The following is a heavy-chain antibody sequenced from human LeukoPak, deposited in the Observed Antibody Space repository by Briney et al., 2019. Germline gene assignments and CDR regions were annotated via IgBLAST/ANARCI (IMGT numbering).Heavy chain of an antibody. CDR3: ARSLGDPDY. CDR1: GFTFSSYS. J-gene: IGHJ4*02. V-gene: IGHV3-21*01. D-gene: IGHD4-17*01. CDR2: ISSSSSYI. Sequence: GGSLRLSWAASGFTFSSYSMNWVRQAPGKGLEWVSSISSSSSYIYYADSVEGRFTISRDNAKNSLYLQMNSLRAEDTTVYYCARSLGDPDYWGQGTLVTVSS.